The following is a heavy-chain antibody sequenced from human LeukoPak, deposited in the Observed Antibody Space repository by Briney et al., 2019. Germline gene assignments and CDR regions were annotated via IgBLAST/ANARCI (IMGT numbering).Heavy chain of an antibody. CDR1: AGSINNYY. V-gene: IGHV4-4*07. J-gene: IGHJ3*02. Sequence: SETLSLTCTVSAGSINNYYWSWIRQPAGKGLEWIGRIYTRGSTNYNPSLKSRVTMSVDTSKTQFSLKLSSVTAADTAVYYCARGRYCSADICSGGDAFDIWGQGTMVSVSS. CDR2: IYTRGST. D-gene: IGHD2-15*01. CDR3: ARGRYCSADICSGGDAFDI.